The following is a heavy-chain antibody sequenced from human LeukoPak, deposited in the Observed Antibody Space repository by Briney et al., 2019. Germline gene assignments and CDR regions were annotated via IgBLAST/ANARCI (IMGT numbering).Heavy chain of an antibody. CDR2: ISAYNGNT. D-gene: IGHD6-13*01. CDR1: GYTFTSYG. Sequence: ASVKVSCKASGYTFTSYGISWVGQAPGQGLEWMGWISAYNGNTNYAQKLQGRVTMTTDTSTSTAYMELRSLRSDDTAVYYCARGPPHIAAAGFDYWGQGTLVTVSS. V-gene: IGHV1-18*01. CDR3: ARGPPHIAAAGFDY. J-gene: IGHJ4*02.